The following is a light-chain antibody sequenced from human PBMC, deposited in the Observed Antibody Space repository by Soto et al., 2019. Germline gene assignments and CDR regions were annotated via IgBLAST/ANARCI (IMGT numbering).Light chain of an antibody. Sequence: EIVLTQSPATMSLSPGDRATLSCRASQSVSSYLIWYQQKPGQAPSLLIYDASNRATGIPARFSGSGSGTDYSLTISSLEPEDFAVYYCHQRINWPYTFGQGTKLEIK. J-gene: IGKJ2*01. CDR1: QSVSSY. CDR3: HQRINWPYT. V-gene: IGKV3-11*01. CDR2: DAS.